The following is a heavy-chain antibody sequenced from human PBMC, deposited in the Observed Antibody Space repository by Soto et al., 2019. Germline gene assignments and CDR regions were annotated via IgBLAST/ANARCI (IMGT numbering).Heavy chain of an antibody. J-gene: IGHJ3*02. CDR2: INPTGSMT. CDR3: ARDTGYDHDAFDI. CDR1: GYSFITSYH. Sequence: QVQLVQSGAEVKKPGASVKVSCKASGYSFITSYHMHWVRQAPGQGLEWMGIINPTGSMTRYSQKFQGRLTMTRDTSTDTDYMELSNLTSEDTAVYFCARDTGYDHDAFDIWGQGTRVTVSS. V-gene: IGHV1-46*01. D-gene: IGHD5-12*01.